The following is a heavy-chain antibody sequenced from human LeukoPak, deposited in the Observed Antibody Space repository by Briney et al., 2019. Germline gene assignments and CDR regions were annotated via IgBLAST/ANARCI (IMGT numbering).Heavy chain of an antibody. D-gene: IGHD3-10*01. CDR2: ISGSGGST. V-gene: IGHV3-23*01. CDR3: AEDPVRGVIPTSLPDY. CDR1: GFTFSSYA. J-gene: IGHJ4*02. Sequence: GGSLRLSCAASGFTFSSYAMSWVRQAPGKGLEWVSAISGSGGSTYYADSVKGRLTISRDNSKNTPYLQMNSLRAEDTAVYYCAEDPVRGVIPTSLPDYWGQGTLVTVSS.